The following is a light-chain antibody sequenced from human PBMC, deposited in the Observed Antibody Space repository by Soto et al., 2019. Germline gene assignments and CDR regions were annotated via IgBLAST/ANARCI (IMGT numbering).Light chain of an antibody. V-gene: IGKV1-33*01. CDR2: DAS. J-gene: IGKJ2*01. Sequence: DIQMTQSPSSLSASVGDRVTITCQASQDISNYLNWYQQKPGKAPKLLIYDASNLETGVPSRFSGSGSGTDFTFTISSLQPEDIATYYCQQYDNRQTFGQGTKLEI. CDR3: QQYDNRQT. CDR1: QDISNY.